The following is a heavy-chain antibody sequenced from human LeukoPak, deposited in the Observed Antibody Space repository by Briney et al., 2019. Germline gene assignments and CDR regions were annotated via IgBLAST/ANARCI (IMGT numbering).Heavy chain of an antibody. Sequence: GGSLRLSCAASGFTFSSYGIHWVRQAPGKGLEWVAFIQYDGNNKYYADSVKGRFTISRDNSKNTLYLQMNSLRPEDTAVYYCAKDNYGGMATITPLHYWGQGTLVTVSS. D-gene: IGHD5-24*01. V-gene: IGHV3-30*02. CDR1: GFTFSSYG. J-gene: IGHJ4*02. CDR2: IQYDGNNK. CDR3: AKDNYGGMATITPLHY.